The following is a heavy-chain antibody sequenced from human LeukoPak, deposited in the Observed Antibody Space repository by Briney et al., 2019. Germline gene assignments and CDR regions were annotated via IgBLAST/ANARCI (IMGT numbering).Heavy chain of an antibody. D-gene: IGHD6-13*01. CDR2: ISYDGSNK. V-gene: IGHV3-30-3*01. J-gene: IGHJ3*02. Sequence: GGSLRLSCAASGFTFSSYAMHWVRRAPGKGLEWVAVISYDGSNKYYADSVKGRFTISRDNSKNTLYLQMNSLRAEDTAVYYCASEIAAASEAFDIWGQGTMVTVSS. CDR1: GFTFSSYA. CDR3: ASEIAAASEAFDI.